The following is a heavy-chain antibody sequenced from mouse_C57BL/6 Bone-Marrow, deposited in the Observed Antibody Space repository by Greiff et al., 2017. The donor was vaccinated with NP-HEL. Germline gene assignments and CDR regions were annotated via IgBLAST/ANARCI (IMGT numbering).Heavy chain of an antibody. CDR1: GFTFSDYY. CDR2: ISTGGGST. V-gene: IGHV5-12*01. D-gene: IGHD1-1*01. CDR3: ARGEGYYGNSPYFDY. J-gene: IGHJ2*01. Sequence: EVKLVESGGGLVQPGGSLKLSCAASGFTFSDYYMYWVRQTPEKRLEWVAYISTGGGSTYYPDTVKGRFTISRDNAKNTLYLQMSRLKSEDTAMYYCARGEGYYGNSPYFDYWGQGTTLTVAS.